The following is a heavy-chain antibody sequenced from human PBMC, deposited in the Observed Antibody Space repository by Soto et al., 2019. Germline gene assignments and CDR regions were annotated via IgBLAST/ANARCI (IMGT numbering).Heavy chain of an antibody. D-gene: IGHD6-13*01. J-gene: IGHJ4*02. V-gene: IGHV1-69*12. CDR1: GGTFSSYA. CDR2: IIPIFGTA. CDR3: ASYIAAAGTRLFDY. Sequence: QVQLVQSGAEVKKPGSSVKVSCKASGGTFSSYAISWVRQAPGQGLEWMGGIIPIFGTANYAQKFQGRVTITADESPRTAYMELSSRRSEDTAVYACASYIAAAGTRLFDYWGQGTLVTVSS.